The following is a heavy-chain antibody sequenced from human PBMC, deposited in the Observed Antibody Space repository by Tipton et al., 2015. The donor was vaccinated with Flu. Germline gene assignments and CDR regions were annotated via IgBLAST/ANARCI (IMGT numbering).Heavy chain of an antibody. CDR1: GGSFSGYY. J-gene: IGHJ6*02. D-gene: IGHD3-10*01. CDR2: IDHSGTT. Sequence: TLSLTCVVHGGSFSGYYWSWIRRSPGKGLEWVGEIDHSGTTNYSPSLKSRVTISRDTSKIQFSLNMGSVTDADTAVYYCARSVVGSGSQYPVGYYYYGMDVWGQGTTVTVSS. CDR3: ARSVVGSGSQYPVGYYYYGMDV. V-gene: IGHV4-34*01.